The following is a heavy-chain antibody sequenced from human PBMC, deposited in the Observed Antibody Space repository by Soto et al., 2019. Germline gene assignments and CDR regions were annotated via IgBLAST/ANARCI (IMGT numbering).Heavy chain of an antibody. CDR1: GGTFSRYA. D-gene: IGHD1-26*01. Sequence: EASVKVSCKASGGTFSRYAISWVRQAPGQGLEWMGGIIPIFGTANYAQKFQGRVTITADESTSTAYMELSSLRFEDTAVYYCARAIVGPTTTGWLDPWAQGTLVTVSS. CDR3: ARAIVGPTTTGWLDP. J-gene: IGHJ5*02. CDR2: IIPIFGTA. V-gene: IGHV1-69*13.